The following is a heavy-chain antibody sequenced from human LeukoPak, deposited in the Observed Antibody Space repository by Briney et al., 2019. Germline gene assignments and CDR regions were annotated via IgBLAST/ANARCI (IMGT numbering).Heavy chain of an antibody. D-gene: IGHD6-6*01. CDR2: INEDGSDK. CDR3: ARRRVLGHDAFDI. J-gene: IGHJ3*02. V-gene: IGHV3-7*01. Sequence: GGSLRLSCAASGFTFSNYWMSWIRQAPGKGLKWAAHINEDGSDKYYVDSVKGRFTISRDNAKNSLYLQMNSLRAEDTAVYYCARRRVLGHDAFDIWGQGTMVTVSS. CDR1: GFTFSNYW.